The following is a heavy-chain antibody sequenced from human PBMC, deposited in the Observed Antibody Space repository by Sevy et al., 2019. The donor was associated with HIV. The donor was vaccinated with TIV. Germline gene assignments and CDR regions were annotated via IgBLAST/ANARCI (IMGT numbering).Heavy chain of an antibody. CDR1: GFTFSNYA. D-gene: IGHD2-2*01. CDR3: AKVHVVVPVPDYGLDV. V-gene: IGHV3-23*01. J-gene: IGHJ6*02. CDR2: ISRSGGSI. Sequence: GGSLRLSCAASGFTFSNYAMSWVRQAPGKGLEWVSSISRSGGSIHYADSVKGRFTISRDNSKNTLYLQMNSLRAEETAVYYCAKVHVVVPVPDYGLDVRGQGTTVTVSS.